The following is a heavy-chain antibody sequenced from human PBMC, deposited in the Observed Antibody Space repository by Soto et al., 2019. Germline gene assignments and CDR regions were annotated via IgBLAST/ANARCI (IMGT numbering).Heavy chain of an antibody. Sequence: SVKVSCKASGYTFTSYGISWVRQAPGQGLEWMGGIIAYYGTANYAQKFQGRVTITADKSTSTAYMELSSLRSEDTAVYYCARGTYSNSTFDYWGQGTLVTVSS. V-gene: IGHV1-69*06. CDR1: GYTFTSYG. CDR3: ARGTYSNSTFDY. CDR2: IIAYYGTA. J-gene: IGHJ4*02. D-gene: IGHD4-4*01.